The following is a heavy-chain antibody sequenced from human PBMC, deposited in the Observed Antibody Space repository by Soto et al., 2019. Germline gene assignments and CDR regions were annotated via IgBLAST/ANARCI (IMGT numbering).Heavy chain of an antibody. V-gene: IGHV4-39*01. Sequence: QLQLQESGPGLVKPSETLSLTCTVSGHSIRSSNYYWGWIRQPPGKGLEWIGSIYYSGSTNYNPSLKSRVTISVDTSKNQFSLNLTSVTATDTAMYYCARQGYSSARYGRGYYYYGLDVWGQGTTVTVSS. D-gene: IGHD6-19*01. CDR2: IYYSGST. J-gene: IGHJ6*02. CDR1: GHSIRSSNYY. CDR3: ARQGYSSARYGRGYYYYGLDV.